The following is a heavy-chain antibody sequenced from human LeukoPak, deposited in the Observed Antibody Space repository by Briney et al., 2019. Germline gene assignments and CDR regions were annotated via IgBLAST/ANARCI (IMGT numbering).Heavy chain of an antibody. CDR1: GFTFNTYN. CDR2: ISSSSSTM. V-gene: IGHV3-48*04. Sequence: GGSLRLSCAASGFTFNTYNVNWVRQAPGKGLEWVSYISSSSSTMCYADSVKGRFTISRDNAKNSLYLQMNSLRAEDTAVYYCAELGITMIGGVWGKGTTVTISS. CDR3: AELGITMIGGV. J-gene: IGHJ6*04. D-gene: IGHD3-10*02.